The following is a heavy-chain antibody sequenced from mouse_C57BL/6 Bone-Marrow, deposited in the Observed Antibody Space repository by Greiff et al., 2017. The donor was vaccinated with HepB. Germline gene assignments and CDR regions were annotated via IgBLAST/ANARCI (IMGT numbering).Heavy chain of an antibody. CDR2: IYPGSGST. CDR3: ARYQRWILRMED. CDR1: GYTFTSYW. Sequence: QVQLKQPGAELVKPGASVKMSCKASGYTFTSYWLTWVKQRPGHGLEWIGDIYPGSGSTNYNEKFKSKATLTVDTSSSTAYMQLSSLTSEDSAVYYCARYQRWILRMEDWGQGTTGTVSS. V-gene: IGHV1-55*01. D-gene: IGHD2-3*01. J-gene: IGHJ4*01.